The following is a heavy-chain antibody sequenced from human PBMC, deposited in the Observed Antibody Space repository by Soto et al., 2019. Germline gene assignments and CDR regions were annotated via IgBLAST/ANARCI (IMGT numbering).Heavy chain of an antibody. D-gene: IGHD6-13*01. V-gene: IGHV4-59*01. CDR1: GGSIRGYG. Sequence: SATQSLTSTVAGGSIRGYGWSWIRQTPGKGLDWIGFIYYSGSTTYNPSLKSRVTIPLDTSKNQFSLKLRSVTAADTAVYYCARDGASSRGWGQGTLVT. J-gene: IGHJ4*02. CDR2: IYYSGST. CDR3: ARDGASSRG.